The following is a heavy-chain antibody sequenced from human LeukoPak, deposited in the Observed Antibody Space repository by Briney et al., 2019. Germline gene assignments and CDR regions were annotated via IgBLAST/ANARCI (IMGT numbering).Heavy chain of an antibody. J-gene: IGHJ6*03. V-gene: IGHV3-48*03. CDR2: ISSNSGSTI. CDR1: GFTFDDYA. Sequence: GGSLRLSCAASGFTFDDYAMHWVRQAPGKGLEWVSYISSNSGSTIYYADSVKGRFTISRDNVKNSLYLQMDSLRAEDTAVYYCARDPYSSGWPYYYYYMDVWGKGTTVTVSS. D-gene: IGHD6-19*01. CDR3: ARDPYSSGWPYYYYYMDV.